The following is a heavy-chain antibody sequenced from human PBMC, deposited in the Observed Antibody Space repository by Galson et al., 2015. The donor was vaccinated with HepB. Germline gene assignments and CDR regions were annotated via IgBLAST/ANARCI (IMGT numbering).Heavy chain of an antibody. J-gene: IGHJ5*02. CDR2: ISYDGSNK. V-gene: IGHV3-30-3*01. D-gene: IGHD2-15*01. CDR1: GFTFSSYA. CDR3: ARASVVVVAATPGISGWFDP. Sequence: SLRLSCAASGFTFSSYAMHWVRQAPGKGLEWVAVISYDGSNKYYADSVKGRFTISRDNSKNTLYLQMNSLKAEDTAVYYCARASVVVVAATPGISGWFDPWGQGTLVTVSS.